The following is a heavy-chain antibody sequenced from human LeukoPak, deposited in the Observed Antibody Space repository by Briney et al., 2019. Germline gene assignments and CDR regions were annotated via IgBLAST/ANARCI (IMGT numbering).Heavy chain of an antibody. V-gene: IGHV4-4*07. CDR3: ARVDYDILTGYQDAFDI. CDR1: GGSISSYY. J-gene: IGHJ3*02. D-gene: IGHD3-9*01. CDR2: IYTSGST. Sequence: PSETLSLTCTVSGGSISSYYWSWLRQPAGKGLEWIGRIYTSGSTNYNPSLKSRVTMSVDTSKNQFSLKLSSVTAADTAVYYCARVDYDILTGYQDAFDIWGQGTMVTVSS.